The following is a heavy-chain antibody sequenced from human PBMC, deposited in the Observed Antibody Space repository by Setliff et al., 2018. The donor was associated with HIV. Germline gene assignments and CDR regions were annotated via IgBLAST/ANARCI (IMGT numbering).Heavy chain of an antibody. CDR2: IRSEEYGATT. CDR1: GFTFGDYA. Sequence: PGGSLRLSCTASGFTFGDYAMSWVRQAPGKGLEWIGFIRSEEYGATTEYAASVKGRFTISRDDSKSIAYLHMNSLKTEDTAVYYCQTNYYDTSGYYYEARNYFEYWGQGTLVTVS. V-gene: IGHV3-49*04. J-gene: IGHJ4*02. CDR3: QTNYYDTSGYYYEARNYFEY. D-gene: IGHD3-22*01.